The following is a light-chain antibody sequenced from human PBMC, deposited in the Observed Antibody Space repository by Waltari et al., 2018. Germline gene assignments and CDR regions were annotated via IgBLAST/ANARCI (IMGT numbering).Light chain of an antibody. CDR1: SRDVGRYDY. CDR2: DVT. V-gene: IGLV2-14*03. CDR3: TSYTSSTTTPYV. Sequence: QSALTQPASVSGTPGQSITISCTGTSRDVGRYDYVSWYQQHPGRAPKLLIHDVTDRASGVADRFSGSKSGYTASLTISGLQTEDEADYYCTSYTSSTTTPYVFGTGTQVTV. J-gene: IGLJ1*01.